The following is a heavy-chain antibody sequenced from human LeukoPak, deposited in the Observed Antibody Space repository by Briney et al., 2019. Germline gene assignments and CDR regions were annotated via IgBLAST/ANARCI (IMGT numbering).Heavy chain of an antibody. V-gene: IGHV4-59*01. CDR3: ARGFDSKSTYFDY. D-gene: IGHD5-12*01. Sequence: SETLSLSCTVSGVSISSYYWNWIRQSPGKGLEWIGYISYSGSTNYNPSLKSRVTISLDTSKNQFSLKVRSVTAADTAVYYCARGFDSKSTYFDYWGQGTLVTVSS. CDR1: GVSISSYY. CDR2: ISYSGST. J-gene: IGHJ4*02.